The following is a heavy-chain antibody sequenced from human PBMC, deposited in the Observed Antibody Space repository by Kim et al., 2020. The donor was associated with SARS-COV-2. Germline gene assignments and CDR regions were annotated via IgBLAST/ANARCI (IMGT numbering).Heavy chain of an antibody. Sequence: ASVKVSCKASGYSFTSYAMNWVRQAPGQGLEWMGWINTNTGNPTYAQGFTGRFVFSLDTSVTGQFVFSLDTSVSMAYLQISSLKAEDTAVYYCARGFELLWFGELSTKYAMDVWGQGTTVTVSS. CDR3: ARGFELLWFGELSTKYAMDV. V-gene: IGHV7-4-1*04. D-gene: IGHD3-10*01. J-gene: IGHJ6*02. CDR1: GYSFTSYA. CDR2: INTNTGNP.